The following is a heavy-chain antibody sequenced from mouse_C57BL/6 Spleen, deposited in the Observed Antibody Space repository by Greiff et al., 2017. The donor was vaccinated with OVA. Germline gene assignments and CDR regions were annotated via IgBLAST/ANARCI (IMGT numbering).Heavy chain of an antibody. V-gene: IGHV1-64*01. CDR3: ARSPRTTVVVPRYFDV. J-gene: IGHJ1*03. CDR1: GYTFTSYW. CDR2: IHPNSGST. D-gene: IGHD1-1*01. Sequence: QVQLQQPGAELVKPGASVKLSCKASGYTFTSYWMHWVKQRPGQGLEWIGMIHPNSGSTNYNEKFKSKATLTVDKSSSTAYMQLSSLTSEDSAVYYCARSPRTTVVVPRYFDVWGTGTTVTVSS.